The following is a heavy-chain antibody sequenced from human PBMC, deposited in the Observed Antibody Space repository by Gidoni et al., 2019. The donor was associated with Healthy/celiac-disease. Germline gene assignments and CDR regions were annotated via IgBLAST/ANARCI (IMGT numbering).Heavy chain of an antibody. CDR3: ASHRCSGGSCYSPYYYGMDV. D-gene: IGHD2-15*01. V-gene: IGHV3-7*01. Sequence: EVQLVESGGGLVQPGGSLRLSCAASGFTFSSYWMSWVRQAPGKGLEWVANIKQDGSEKYYVDSVKCRFTISRDNAKNSLYLQMNSLRAEDTAVYYCASHRCSGGSCYSPYYYGMDVWGQGTTVTVSS. J-gene: IGHJ6*02. CDR1: GFTFSSYW. CDR2: IKQDGSEK.